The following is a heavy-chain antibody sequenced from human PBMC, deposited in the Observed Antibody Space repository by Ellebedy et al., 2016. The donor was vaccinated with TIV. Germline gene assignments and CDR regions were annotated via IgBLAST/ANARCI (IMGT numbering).Heavy chain of an antibody. CDR3: AKVVVPGTHAFDI. J-gene: IGHJ3*02. Sequence: GGSLRLXXAASGITVSNNYMSWVRQAPGKGLEWVSVIYSGGSTYYADSVKGRFTISRDNSKNTLYLQMNSLRAEDTAVYYCAKVVVPGTHAFDIWGQGTMVTVSS. CDR2: IYSGGST. CDR1: GITVSNNY. V-gene: IGHV3-66*01. D-gene: IGHD2-21*02.